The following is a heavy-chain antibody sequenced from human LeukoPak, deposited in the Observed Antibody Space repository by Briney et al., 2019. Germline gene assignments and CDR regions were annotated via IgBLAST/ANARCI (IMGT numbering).Heavy chain of an antibody. CDR2: IY. Sequence: HGESLKISCEGSGYTFTSYWIAWVRQMPGKGLEWMGIIYSPSFQGQVTISADKSISTAYLQWSSLTASDTAMYFCARPRVVAATTSHAAFDIWGQGTLVSVSS. CDR1: GYTFTSYW. D-gene: IGHD2-15*01. V-gene: IGHV5-51*01. J-gene: IGHJ3*02. CDR3: ARPRVVAATTSHAAFDI.